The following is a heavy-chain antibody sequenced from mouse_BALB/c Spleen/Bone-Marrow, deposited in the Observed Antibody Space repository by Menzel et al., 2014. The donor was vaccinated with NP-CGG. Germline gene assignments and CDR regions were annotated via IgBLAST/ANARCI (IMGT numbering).Heavy chain of an antibody. D-gene: IGHD2-4*01. CDR1: GYAFSSSW. Sequence: QVQLQQSGPELVQPGASVKISCKASGYAFSSSWMHWVQQRPGQGLEWIGRIYPGDGDTNYTGTFKGQATLTADKSSRTAYRQRSRLTAVDSAVYFCARRRDYDRYFDVWGAGTTVTVSS. CDR3: ARRRDYDRYFDV. J-gene: IGHJ1*01. V-gene: IGHV1-82*01. CDR2: IYPGDGDT.